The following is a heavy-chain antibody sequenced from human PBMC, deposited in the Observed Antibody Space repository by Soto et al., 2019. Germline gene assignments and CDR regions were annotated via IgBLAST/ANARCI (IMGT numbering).Heavy chain of an antibody. D-gene: IGHD2-15*01. Sequence: GASVKVSCKASGYTFTGYYMHCVRXXXXXXLEWMGWINPNSGGTNYAQKFQGWVTMTRDTSISTAYMELSRLRSDDTAVYYCARAQKTTIVVAYYYFDYWGQGTLVTVSS. CDR2: INPNSGGT. CDR1: GYTFTGYY. V-gene: IGHV1-2*04. CDR3: ARAQKTTIVVAYYYFDY. J-gene: IGHJ4*02.